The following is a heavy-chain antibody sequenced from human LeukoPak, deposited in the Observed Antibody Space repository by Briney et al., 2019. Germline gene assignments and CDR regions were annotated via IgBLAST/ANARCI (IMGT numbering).Heavy chain of an antibody. V-gene: IGHV3-48*03. CDR2: ISSSGSTI. CDR1: GFTFGSCE. CDR3: ARGTDAFDI. Sequence: GGSLRLSCAASGFTFGSCEMNWVRRAPGKRLEWVSYISSSGSTIYYADSVTGRFTISRDNAKNSLYLQMNSLRAEDTAVYYCARGTDAFDIWGQGTMVTVSS. J-gene: IGHJ3*02.